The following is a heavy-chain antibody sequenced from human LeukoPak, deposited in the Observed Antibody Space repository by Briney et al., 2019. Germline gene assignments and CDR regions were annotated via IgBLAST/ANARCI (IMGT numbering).Heavy chain of an antibody. V-gene: IGHV4-31*03. J-gene: IGHJ4*02. D-gene: IGHD2-8*01. Sequence: SQTLSLTCTVSGGSISSGGYYWSWIRQHPGKGLEWIGYIYYSGSTNYNPSLKSRVTISVDTSKNQFSLKLSSVTAADTAAYYCARARNRLTNQDFDYWGQGTLVTVSS. CDR1: GGSISSGGYY. CDR3: ARARNRLTNQDFDY. CDR2: IYYSGST.